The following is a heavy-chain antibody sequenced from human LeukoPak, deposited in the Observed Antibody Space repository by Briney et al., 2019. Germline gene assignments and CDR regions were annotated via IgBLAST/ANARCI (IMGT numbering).Heavy chain of an antibody. D-gene: IGHD1-26*01. CDR2: TYYRSKWYN. CDR3: ARGGSGGCRLGPTCAFDP. J-gene: IGHJ5*02. V-gene: IGHV6-1*01. CDR1: GDSVSSNIAA. Sequence: SQTLSLTCAISGDSVSSNIAAWNWIRQSPSRGLEWLGRTYYRSKWYNDYAVSVKSRITINADTSKNQFSLQLNPVTPEDTAVYYCARGGSGGCRLGPTCAFDPWGQGTLVTVSA.